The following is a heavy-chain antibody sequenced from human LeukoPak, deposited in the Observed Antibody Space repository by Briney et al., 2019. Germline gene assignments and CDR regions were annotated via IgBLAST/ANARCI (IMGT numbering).Heavy chain of an antibody. D-gene: IGHD5-18*01. V-gene: IGHV1-18*01. Sequence: ASVKLSCKASGYTFTSYGISWVRQAPGQGLEWMGWISAYNGNTNYAQKFQDRVTMTTDTPTSTAYMELSSLRSDDTAVYYCARDFVDTVMVVDYWGQGTLVTVSS. CDR3: ARDFVDTVMVVDY. CDR2: ISAYNGNT. J-gene: IGHJ4*02. CDR1: GYTFTSYG.